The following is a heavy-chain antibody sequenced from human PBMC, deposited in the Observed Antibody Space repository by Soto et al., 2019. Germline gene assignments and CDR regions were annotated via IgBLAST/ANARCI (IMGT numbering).Heavy chain of an antibody. CDR2: IYSGGHT. V-gene: IGHV3-66*01. Sequence: GGSLRLSFAASGFTVSGNYMSWVRQAPGKGLEWVSVIYSGGHTYYADSVKGRFTISRDNSKNTMSLQMNSLRAEDTAVYYCARDSLGVDYWGQGTLVTVSS. D-gene: IGHD3-10*01. CDR3: ARDSLGVDY. J-gene: IGHJ4*02. CDR1: GFTVSGNY.